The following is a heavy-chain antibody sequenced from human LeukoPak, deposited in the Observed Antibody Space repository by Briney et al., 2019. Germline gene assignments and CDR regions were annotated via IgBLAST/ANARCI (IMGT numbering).Heavy chain of an antibody. CDR3: AKDLYPGGIQPRWFDY. Sequence: GGSLRLSCAASGFTFSSHALSWVRQTPGKGLEWVSTVSGSGDTTFYADSVKGRITISRDNSRNTLYLQMHSLSVDATAIYSCAKDLYPGGIQPRWFDYWGQGALVTVSS. CDR1: GFTFSSHA. J-gene: IGHJ4*02. V-gene: IGHV3-23*01. D-gene: IGHD5-18*01. CDR2: VSGSGDTT.